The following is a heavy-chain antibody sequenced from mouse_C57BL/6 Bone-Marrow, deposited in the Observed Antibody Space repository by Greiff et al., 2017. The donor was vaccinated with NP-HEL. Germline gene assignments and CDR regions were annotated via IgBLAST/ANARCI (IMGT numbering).Heavy chain of an antibody. V-gene: IGHV1-82*01. Sequence: QVQLKQSGPELVKPGASVKISCKASGYAFSSSWMNWVKQRPGKGLEWIGRIYPGDGDTNYNGKFKGKATLTADKSSSTAYMQRSSLTSEDSAVYFCARRLWLRQGDYFDYWGQGTTLTVSS. J-gene: IGHJ2*01. CDR2: IYPGDGDT. CDR1: GYAFSSSW. D-gene: IGHD2-2*01. CDR3: ARRLWLRQGDYFDY.